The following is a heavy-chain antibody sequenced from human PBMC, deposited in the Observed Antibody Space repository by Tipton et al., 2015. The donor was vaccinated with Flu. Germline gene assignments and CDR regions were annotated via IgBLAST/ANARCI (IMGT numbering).Heavy chain of an antibody. D-gene: IGHD3-16*01. Sequence: SLRLSCAASGFTFSDYWMAWVRQAPGKGLEWVANIKQDGSERYYVDSVKGRFTTSRDNAKNSLFLQMNSLRAEDTAVYYCARLGLPDYWGQGTLVTVSS. J-gene: IGHJ4*02. CDR3: ARLGLPDY. CDR1: GFTFSDYW. V-gene: IGHV3-7*01. CDR2: IKQDGSER.